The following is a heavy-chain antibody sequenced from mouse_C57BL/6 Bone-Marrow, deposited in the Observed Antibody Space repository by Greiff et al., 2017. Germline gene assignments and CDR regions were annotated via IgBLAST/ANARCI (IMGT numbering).Heavy chain of an antibody. Sequence: QVQLQQPGAELVKPGASVKLSCKASGYTFTSYWMHWVKQRPGRGLEWIGRIDPNSGGTKYNEKLKGKATLTVDKPSSTAYMQLSSLTSEDSAVYYCARSERRGYYYAMAYWGQGTLVTVSS. V-gene: IGHV1-72*01. CDR2: IDPNSGGT. CDR1: GYTFTSYW. CDR3: ARSERRGYYYAMAY. J-gene: IGHJ4*01.